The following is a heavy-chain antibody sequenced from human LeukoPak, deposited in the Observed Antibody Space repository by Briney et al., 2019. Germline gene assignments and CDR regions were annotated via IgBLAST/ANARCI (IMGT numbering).Heavy chain of an antibody. J-gene: IGHJ5*02. Sequence: GGSLRLSCAASGFTFDDYAMHWVRQAPGKGLEWVSGISWNSGSIGYADSVKGRFTISRDNAKNSLYLQMNSLRAEDTALYYCAKARGRDYYGSGINWFDPWGQGTLVTVSS. D-gene: IGHD3-10*01. CDR1: GFTFDDYA. V-gene: IGHV3-9*01. CDR3: AKARGRDYYGSGINWFDP. CDR2: ISWNSGSI.